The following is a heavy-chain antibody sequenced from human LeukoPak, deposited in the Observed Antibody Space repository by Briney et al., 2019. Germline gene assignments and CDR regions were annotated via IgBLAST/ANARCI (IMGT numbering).Heavy chain of an antibody. J-gene: IGHJ4*02. Sequence: SETLSLTCTVSGGSISSSTYYWGWIRQPPGKGQEWIASIYYRGNSYYNPSLKSRVTISVDTSKNHFSLKQRSVTAADTAVYYCAKDHYDSSGYPFDYWGQGTLVTVSS. D-gene: IGHD3-22*01. CDR2: IYYRGNS. V-gene: IGHV4-39*07. CDR1: GGSISSSTYY. CDR3: AKDHYDSSGYPFDY.